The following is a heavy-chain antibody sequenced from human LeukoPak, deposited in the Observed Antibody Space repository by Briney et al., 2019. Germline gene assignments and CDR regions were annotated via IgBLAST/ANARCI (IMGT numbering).Heavy chain of an antibody. D-gene: IGHD6-13*01. CDR1: GGSFSGYY. CDR2: INHSGST. Sequence: KPSETLSLTCAVYGGSFSGYYWSWIRQPPGKGLEWIGEINHSGSTNYNPSLKSRVTISVDTSKNQFSLKLSSVTAADTAVYYCAIERGSSWYRGYYYYMDVWGKGTTVTVS. J-gene: IGHJ6*03. CDR3: AIERGSSWYRGYYYYMDV. V-gene: IGHV4-34*01.